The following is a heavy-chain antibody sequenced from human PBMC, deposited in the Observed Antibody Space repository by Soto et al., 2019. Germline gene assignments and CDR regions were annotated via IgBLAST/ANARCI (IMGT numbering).Heavy chain of an antibody. CDR1: GGSVSSGSYY. CDR3: ARDPLYSGSHPAY. CDR2: IYYSGST. Sequence: TSETLSLTCTVSGGSVSSGSYYWSWIRQPPGKGLEWIGYIYYSGSTNYNPSLKSRVTISVDTSKNQFSLKLSSVTAADTAVYYCARDPLYSGSHPAYWGQGTLVTVSS. D-gene: IGHD1-26*01. V-gene: IGHV4-61*01. J-gene: IGHJ4*02.